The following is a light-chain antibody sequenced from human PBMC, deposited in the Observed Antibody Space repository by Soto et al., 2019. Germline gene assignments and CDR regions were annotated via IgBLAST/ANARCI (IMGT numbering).Light chain of an antibody. Sequence: EIALTQSPGTQSLSPGERATLSCRTSQSSSSGDFAWYQHRPGQAPRLVIYGASTRATGVPDRFSGSGSGTDFTLTISGLEPDDFAVYFCLQYGNSPYTFGQGTKLEMK. CDR2: GAS. CDR1: QSSSSGD. CDR3: LQYGNSPYT. J-gene: IGKJ2*01. V-gene: IGKV3-20*01.